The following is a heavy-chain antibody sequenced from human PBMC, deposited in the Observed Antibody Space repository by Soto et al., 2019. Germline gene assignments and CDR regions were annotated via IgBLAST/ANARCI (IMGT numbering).Heavy chain of an antibody. CDR3: ADRPSAYCGGDCYGH. Sequence: QITLKESGPTLVKPTQTLTLTCTFSGFSLSTSGVGVGWIRQPPGKALEWLALIYWDDDKRYSPSLKSRLTSXXDXSXXQLVLTVTTMDPVDTATYYCADRPSAYCGGDCYGHWGQGTLVTVSS. D-gene: IGHD2-21*02. J-gene: IGHJ4*02. CDR1: GFSLSTSGVG. V-gene: IGHV2-5*02. CDR2: IYWDDDK.